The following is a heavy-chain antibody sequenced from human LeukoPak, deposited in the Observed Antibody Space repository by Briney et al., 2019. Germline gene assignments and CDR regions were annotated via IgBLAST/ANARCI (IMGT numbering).Heavy chain of an antibody. D-gene: IGHD5-24*01. J-gene: IGHJ4*02. CDR1: GFTVRDSY. V-gene: IGHV3-23*01. CDR2: ISGSGGST. Sequence: GGSLRLSCAASGFTVRDSYMSWVRQAPGKGLEWVSAISGSGGSTYYADSVKGRFTISRDNSKNTVSLQMSSLRVEDTAVYYCANFKGKDGIKDHFDYWGQGTLVTVSS. CDR3: ANFKGKDGIKDHFDY.